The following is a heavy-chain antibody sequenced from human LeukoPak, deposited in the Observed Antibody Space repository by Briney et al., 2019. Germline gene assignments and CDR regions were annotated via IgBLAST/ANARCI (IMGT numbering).Heavy chain of an antibody. V-gene: IGHV3-23*01. CDR1: GVTFSSYV. J-gene: IGHJ3*02. Sequence: GGSLRLSCEASGVTFSSYVMSWVRQAPGKRPEWVSGISGSGGGTYYADSVKGRLAISRDNSKNTLDLQMNSLRAEDTAVYYCVQEGPRGLAFDIWGQGTKVTVSS. CDR3: VQEGPRGLAFDI. CDR2: ISGSGGGT.